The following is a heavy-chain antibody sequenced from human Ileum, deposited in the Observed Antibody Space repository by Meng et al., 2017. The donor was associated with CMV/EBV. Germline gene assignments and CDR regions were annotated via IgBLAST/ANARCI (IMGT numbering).Heavy chain of an antibody. J-gene: IGHJ5*02. CDR2: ISSSSSTI. CDR3: VRLHLAAFYS. Sequence: GESLKISCAASGFTFSSYSMNWVRQAPGKGLEWVSYISSSSSTIYYADSVKGRFTISRDNAKNSLYLQMNDLRAEDAAVYYCVRLHLAAFYSWGQGALVTVSS. CDR1: GFTFSSYS. D-gene: IGHD3-3*02. V-gene: IGHV3-48*04.